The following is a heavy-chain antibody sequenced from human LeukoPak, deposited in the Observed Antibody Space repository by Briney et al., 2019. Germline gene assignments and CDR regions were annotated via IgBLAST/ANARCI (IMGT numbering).Heavy chain of an antibody. Sequence: GRSLRLSCAASGFTFSSYGMHWVRQAPGKGLEWVAVISYDGSNKYYADSVKGRFTISRDNSENTLYLQMNSLRAEDTAVYYCAKDRDYYGSGSYYYYYGMDVWGQGTTVTVSS. CDR3: AKDRDYYGSGSYYYYYGMDV. D-gene: IGHD3-10*01. J-gene: IGHJ6*02. V-gene: IGHV3-30*18. CDR2: ISYDGSNK. CDR1: GFTFSSYG.